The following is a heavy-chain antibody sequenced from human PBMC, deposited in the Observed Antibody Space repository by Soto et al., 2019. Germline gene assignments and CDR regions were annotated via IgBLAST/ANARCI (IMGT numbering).Heavy chain of an antibody. CDR1: GGSISRSTYY. Sequence: PSETLSLTCTVSGGSISRSTYYWGWIRQPPGKGLEWIGRIYYSGFTYYSPSLKSRVTTSADTSKNQLSLKLSSVTAADTAAYYCATHVGGYCSEVRCYPGSFDPWRQGTLVAGSS. CDR3: ATHVGGYCSEVRCYPGSFDP. CDR2: IYYSGFT. D-gene: IGHD2-15*01. V-gene: IGHV4-39*01. J-gene: IGHJ5*02.